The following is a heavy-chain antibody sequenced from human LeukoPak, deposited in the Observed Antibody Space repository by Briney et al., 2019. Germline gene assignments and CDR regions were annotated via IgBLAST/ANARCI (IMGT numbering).Heavy chain of an antibody. D-gene: IGHD3-16*01. V-gene: IGHV1-69*04. J-gene: IGHJ4*02. Sequence: SVKVSCKASGGTFSSYAISWVRQAPGQGLEWMGRIIPILGIANYAQKFQGRVTITADKSTSTAYMELSSLRSEDTAVYYCARDSPGLTALDYWGQGTLVTVSS. CDR2: IIPILGIA. CDR1: GGTFSSYA. CDR3: ARDSPGLTALDY.